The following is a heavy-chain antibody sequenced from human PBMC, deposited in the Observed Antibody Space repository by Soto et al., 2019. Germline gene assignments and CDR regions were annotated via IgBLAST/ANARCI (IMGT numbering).Heavy chain of an antibody. Sequence: SVKVSCKASGGTFSSYAISWVRQAPGQGLEWMGGIIPIFGTANYAQKFQGRVTITADESTSTAYMELSSLRSEDTAVYYCARDPAIAAAGTSRQYYYYGMDVWGQVTTVTVSS. J-gene: IGHJ6*02. CDR3: ARDPAIAAAGTSRQYYYYGMDV. CDR2: IIPIFGTA. D-gene: IGHD6-13*01. V-gene: IGHV1-69*13. CDR1: GGTFSSYA.